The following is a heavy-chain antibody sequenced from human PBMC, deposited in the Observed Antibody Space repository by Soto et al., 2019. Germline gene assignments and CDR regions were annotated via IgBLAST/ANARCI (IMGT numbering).Heavy chain of an antibody. CDR3: ARCAPPRGYNAD. Sequence: QVQLVQSGAEVKKPGSSVKVSCMASGGTFNTFAITWVRQAPGQGLECMGGIVPMFGTAHYAQKFQGRVTITADESTRTVYMDLSSLRSEDTAVYYCARCAPPRGYNADWGQGTLVTVSS. J-gene: IGHJ4*02. D-gene: IGHD3-22*01. CDR1: GGTFNTFA. CDR2: IVPMFGTA. V-gene: IGHV1-69*01.